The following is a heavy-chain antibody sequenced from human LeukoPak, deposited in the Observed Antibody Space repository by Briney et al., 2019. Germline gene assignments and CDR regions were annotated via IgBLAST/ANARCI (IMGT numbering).Heavy chain of an antibody. Sequence: GGSLRLSCAASGFTFSRYSMNWVRQAPGKGLEWVPSISSSRSVIYYADSVKGRFTISRDNAKNSLYLQMNSLRAEDTAVYYCARDPPLGSCSTISCPHLDYWGQGTLVTVSS. D-gene: IGHD2-2*01. V-gene: IGHV3-21*01. CDR2: ISSSRSVI. CDR1: GFTFSRYS. J-gene: IGHJ4*02. CDR3: ARDPPLGSCSTISCPHLDY.